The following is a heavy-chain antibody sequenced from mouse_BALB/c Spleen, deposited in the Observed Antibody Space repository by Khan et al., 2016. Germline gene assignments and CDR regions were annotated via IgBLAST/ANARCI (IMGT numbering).Heavy chain of an antibody. J-gene: IGHJ2*01. D-gene: IGHD2-1*01. CDR2: ISYSGST. Sequence: EVQLQESGPGLVKPSQSLSLTCTVTGYSIISDYAWNWIRQFQGNKLEWMGYISYSGSTSYNPSLKSRISITRDTSKNQFFLQLNSVTTEDTATXSCASGNYYFDYWGQGTTLTVSS. V-gene: IGHV3-2*02. CDR1: GYSIISDYA. CDR3: ASGNYYFDY.